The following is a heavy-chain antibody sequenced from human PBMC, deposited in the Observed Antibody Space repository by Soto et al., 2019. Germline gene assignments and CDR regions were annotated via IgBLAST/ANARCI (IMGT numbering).Heavy chain of an antibody. CDR1: GFSVSSNY. D-gene: IGHD2-2*01. CDR3: AKQPASIRTFDY. CDR2: IHNGGET. V-gene: IGHV3-66*04. Sequence: GGSLRLSCAASGFSVSSNYMNWVRQAPGKGLEWVSIIHNGGETYYADSVKGRFTISRDNSKNTLYLQMNSLRAEDTAVYYCAKQPASIRTFDYWGQGALVTVSS. J-gene: IGHJ4*02.